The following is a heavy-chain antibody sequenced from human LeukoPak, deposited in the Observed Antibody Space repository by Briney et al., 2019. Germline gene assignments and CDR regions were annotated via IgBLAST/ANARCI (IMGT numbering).Heavy chain of an antibody. CDR2: IYYSGST. J-gene: IGHJ3*02. V-gene: IGHV4-30-4*01. Sequence: SETLSLTCTVSGGSISSGDYYWSWIRQPPGKGLEWIGYIYYSGSTYYNPSLKSRVTISVDTSKNQFSLKLSSVTAADTAVYYCAREMATIRPDAFDIWGQGTMVTVSS. D-gene: IGHD5-24*01. CDR1: GGSISSGDYY. CDR3: AREMATIRPDAFDI.